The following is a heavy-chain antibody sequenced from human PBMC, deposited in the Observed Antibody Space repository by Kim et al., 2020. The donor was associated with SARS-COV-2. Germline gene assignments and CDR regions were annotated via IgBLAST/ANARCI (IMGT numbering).Heavy chain of an antibody. Sequence: GGSLRLSCAASGFTFSSYWMSWVRKAPGKGLEWVSNIKQDGREKYYVDSVKGRFTISRDNAKNSLYLQMNSLRAEDTAVYYCAREGQLGGSYFKKNGKATDAFDIWGQGTMVTVSS. V-gene: IGHV3-7*03. J-gene: IGHJ3*02. CDR2: IKQDGREK. CDR1: GFTFSSYW. D-gene: IGHD1-26*01. CDR3: AREGQLGGSYFKKNGKATDAFDI.